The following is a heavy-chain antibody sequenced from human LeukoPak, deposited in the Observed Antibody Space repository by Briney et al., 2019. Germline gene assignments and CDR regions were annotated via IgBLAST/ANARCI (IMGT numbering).Heavy chain of an antibody. V-gene: IGHV4-30-4*08. CDR1: GGSMSRGDYY. CDR2: IYYSGST. CDR3: ARAVWTNPDYYYYGMDV. J-gene: IGHJ6*02. Sequence: PSETLSLTCTGSGGSMSRGDYYWSWIGQRPGRGVEWNGHIYYSGSTSHNPSLRSRVTISGDTSKNQFPPKLSSVPAADTAVYYCARAVWTNPDYYYYGMDVWGQGTTVTVSS. D-gene: IGHD3/OR15-3a*01.